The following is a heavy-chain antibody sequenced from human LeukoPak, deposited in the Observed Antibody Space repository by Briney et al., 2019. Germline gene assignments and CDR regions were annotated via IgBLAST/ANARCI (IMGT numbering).Heavy chain of an antibody. Sequence: ASVTVSCKASGYTFTGYYMHWVRQAPGQGLEWMGWINPNNGGTHYAQKFQGKVTMTRDTSISTAYMELSRLSSDDTAVYYCARPLLWWPQVGYFDYWGQGTLVTVSS. CDR1: GYTFTGYY. CDR2: INPNNGGT. D-gene: IGHD4/OR15-4a*01. V-gene: IGHV1-2*02. J-gene: IGHJ4*02. CDR3: ARPLLWWPQVGYFDY.